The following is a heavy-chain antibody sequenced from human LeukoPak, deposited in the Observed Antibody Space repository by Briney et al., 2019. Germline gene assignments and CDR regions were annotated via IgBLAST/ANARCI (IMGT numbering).Heavy chain of an antibody. D-gene: IGHD3-9*01. V-gene: IGHV3-74*01. J-gene: IGHJ4*02. CDR3: ARDRYGNPTDY. CDR1: GFTFSSYW. CDR2: INSDGSST. Sequence: GGSLRLSCAASGFTFSSYWMHWVRQAPGEGLVWVSRINSDGSSTSYADSVKGRFTISRDNAKNTLYLQMNSLRAEDTAVYYCARDRYGNPTDYWGQGTLVTVSS.